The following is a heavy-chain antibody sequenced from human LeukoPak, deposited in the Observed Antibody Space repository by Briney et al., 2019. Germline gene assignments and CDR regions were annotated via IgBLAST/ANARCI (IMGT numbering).Heavy chain of an antibody. CDR3: AGGDMVRGVIGAECYFDY. J-gene: IGHJ4*02. V-gene: IGHV3-11*01. Sequence: GGSLRLSCAASGFIFSDYYMTWIRQAPGKGLEWVSYISSSGTTMYYADSVKGRFTISRDNAQNSLSLQMNSLRAEDTAMYYCAGGDMVRGVIGAECYFDYWGQGILVTVSS. CDR1: GFIFSDYY. D-gene: IGHD3-10*01. CDR2: ISSSGTTM.